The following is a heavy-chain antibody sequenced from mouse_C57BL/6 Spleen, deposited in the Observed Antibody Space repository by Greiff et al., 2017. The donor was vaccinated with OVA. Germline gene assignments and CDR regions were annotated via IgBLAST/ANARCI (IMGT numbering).Heavy chain of an antibody. Sequence: EVNVVESGGGLVKPGGSLKLSCAASGFTFSSYAMSWVRQTPEKRLEWVATISDGGSYTYYPDNVKGRFTISRDNAKNNLYLQMSHLKSEDTAMYYCARGGDYYGSSSHYYAMDYWGQGTSVTVSS. CDR2: ISDGGSYT. J-gene: IGHJ4*01. CDR3: ARGGDYYGSSSHYYAMDY. V-gene: IGHV5-4*03. D-gene: IGHD1-1*01. CDR1: GFTFSSYA.